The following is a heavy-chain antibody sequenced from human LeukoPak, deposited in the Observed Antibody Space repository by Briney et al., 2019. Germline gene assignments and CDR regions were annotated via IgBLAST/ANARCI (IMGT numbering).Heavy chain of an antibody. V-gene: IGHV3-23*01. CDR1: GFTFSSYA. CDR2: ISGSGGST. CDR3: AKSHYDILTGYYTVYFDY. Sequence: GGSLRLSCAASGFTFSSYAMSWVRQAPGKGLEWVSSISGSGGSTYYADSVKGRFTISRDNSKNTLYLQMNSLRAEDTAVYYCAKSHYDILTGYYTVYFDYWGQGTLVTVSS. J-gene: IGHJ4*02. D-gene: IGHD3-9*01.